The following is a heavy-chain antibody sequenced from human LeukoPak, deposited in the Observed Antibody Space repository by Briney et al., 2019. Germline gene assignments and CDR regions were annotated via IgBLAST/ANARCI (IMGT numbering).Heavy chain of an antibody. CDR2: TKSDGSGT. V-gene: IGHV3-74*01. CDR1: GFTFSNDW. Sequence: PGGSLRLSCAAAGFTFSNDWMHWVRQAPGKGLEWVSRTKSDGSGTNCADSVKGRFTISRDNAQNTLYLQMNNLGVDDTAVYYCARALVTRLGAFDIWGQGTMVIVFS. CDR3: ARALVTRLGAFDI. J-gene: IGHJ3*02. D-gene: IGHD1-26*01.